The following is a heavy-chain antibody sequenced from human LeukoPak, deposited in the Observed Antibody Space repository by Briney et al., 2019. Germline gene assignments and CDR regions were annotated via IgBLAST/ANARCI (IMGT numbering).Heavy chain of an antibody. CDR1: GGSISSYY. J-gene: IGHJ4*02. Sequence: SETLSLTCTVSGGSISSYYWSSIRQPAGKGLEWIGRIYTSGSTNYNPSLKSRVTISVDKSKNQFSLKLSSVTAADTAVYYCARSTIFGVVPPDYWGQGTLVTVSS. V-gene: IGHV4-4*07. CDR2: IYTSGST. D-gene: IGHD3-3*01. CDR3: ARSTIFGVVPPDY.